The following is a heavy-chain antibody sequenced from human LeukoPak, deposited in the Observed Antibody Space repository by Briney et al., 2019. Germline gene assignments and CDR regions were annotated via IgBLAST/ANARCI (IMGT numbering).Heavy chain of an antibody. V-gene: IGHV3-7*03. Sequence: GGSLGLSCAASGFPFNAYWMTWVRQAPGKGLEWVANIRQDGDTKYYVDSVKGRFTISRDNAMDSLYLQMNSLRAEDTAIYYCARSLPYGTTWYGRSDFWGQGTLVTVSS. CDR3: ARSLPYGTTWYGRSDF. CDR1: GFPFNAYW. J-gene: IGHJ4*02. D-gene: IGHD6-13*01. CDR2: IRQDGDTK.